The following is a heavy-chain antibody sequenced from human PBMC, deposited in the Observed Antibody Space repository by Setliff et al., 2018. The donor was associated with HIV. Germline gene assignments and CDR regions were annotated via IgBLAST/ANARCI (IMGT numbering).Heavy chain of an antibody. D-gene: IGHD1-1*01. V-gene: IGHV1-18*01. J-gene: IGHJ4*02. CDR1: GYTFTNYG. CDR3: ARAAGYQLLG. CDR2: INAHNGNI. Sequence: ASVTVSCKPSGYTFTNYGISWVRQTPRQGLEWMGWINAHNGNIKYAQKFQGRVTVTTDTSTSTGYMELKSLTSDDTAVYYCARAAGYQLLGWGQGTRVTVSS.